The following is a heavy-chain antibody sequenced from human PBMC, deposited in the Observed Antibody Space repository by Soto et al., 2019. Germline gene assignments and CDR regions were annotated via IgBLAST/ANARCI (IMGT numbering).Heavy chain of an antibody. J-gene: IGHJ6*02. Sequence: EVQLLESGGGLVQPGGSLRLSCAASGFTFSSYAMSWVRQAPGKGLEWVSAISGSGGSTYNADSVKGRFTISRDNSKNTLYLQMNSLRAQDTAVYYCARGRYCSTTSCYLYGMDLWGQGTTVTVSS. CDR1: GFTFSSYA. D-gene: IGHD2-2*01. V-gene: IGHV3-23*01. CDR2: ISGSGGST. CDR3: ARGRYCSTTSCYLYGMDL.